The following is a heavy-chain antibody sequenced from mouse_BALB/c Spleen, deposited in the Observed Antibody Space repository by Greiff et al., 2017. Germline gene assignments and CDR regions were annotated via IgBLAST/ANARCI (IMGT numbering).Heavy chain of an antibody. J-gene: IGHJ3*01. CDR3: ARIPDGYYGGFAY. D-gene: IGHD2-3*01. Sequence: EVHLVESGGGLVKPGGSLKLSCAASGFTFSSYAMSWVRQSPEKRLEWVAEISSGGSYTYYPDTVTGRFTISRDNAKNTLYLEMSSLRSEDTAMYYCARIPDGYYGGFAYWGQGTLVTVSA. V-gene: IGHV5-9-4*01. CDR1: GFTFSSYA. CDR2: ISSGGSYT.